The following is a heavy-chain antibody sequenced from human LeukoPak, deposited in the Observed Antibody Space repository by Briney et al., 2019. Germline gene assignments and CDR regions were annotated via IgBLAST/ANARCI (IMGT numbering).Heavy chain of an antibody. V-gene: IGHV4-59*11. J-gene: IGHJ3*01. D-gene: IGHD3-16*01. CDR3: ARGIPLGL. Sequence: PSETLSLTCTVSGASISSHYWSWIRQSPGKGLEWIGYISYSGSTDYNPSLKSRVTLSVDTSKNQISLRLSSVTAADTAVYYCARGIPLGLWGQGTMVTVSS. CDR2: ISYSGST. CDR1: GASISSHY.